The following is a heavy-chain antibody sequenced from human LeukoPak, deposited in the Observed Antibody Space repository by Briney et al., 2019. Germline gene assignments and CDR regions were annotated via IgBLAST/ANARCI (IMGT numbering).Heavy chain of an antibody. Sequence: SVKVSCKASGYTFTGYYMHWVRQAPGQGLEWMGGIIPIFGTANYAQKFQGRVTITADESTSTAYMELSSLRSEDTAVYYCAEWDYGMDVWGQGTTVTVSS. D-gene: IGHD2-8*01. CDR1: GYTFTGYY. V-gene: IGHV1-69*13. J-gene: IGHJ6*02. CDR2: IIPIFGTA. CDR3: AEWDYGMDV.